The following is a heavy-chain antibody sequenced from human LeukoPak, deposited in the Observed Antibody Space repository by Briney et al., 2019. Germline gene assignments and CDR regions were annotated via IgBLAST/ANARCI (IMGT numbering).Heavy chain of an antibody. CDR3: ARRGEWELLYYFDY. Sequence: GSLRLSCAASGFPFSSYWMSWVRPAPGKGLEWVANIKQDGSEKYYVDSVKGRFTISRDNAKNSLYLQMNSLRAEDTAVYYCARRGEWELLYYFDYWGQGTLVTVSS. J-gene: IGHJ4*02. V-gene: IGHV3-7*01. CDR2: IKQDGSEK. D-gene: IGHD1-26*01. CDR1: GFPFSSYW.